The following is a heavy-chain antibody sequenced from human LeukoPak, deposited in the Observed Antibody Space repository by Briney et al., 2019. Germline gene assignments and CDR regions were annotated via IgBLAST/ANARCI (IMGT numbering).Heavy chain of an antibody. J-gene: IGHJ4*02. Sequence: GGSLRLSCAASGFTFSTYAMGWVRQAPGKGLEWVSSIKGGGGDPFYADSVKGRFTISRDNSKNTLYLQMNSLRAEDTAVYFCAKDQDYTNHGLDYWGQGTLVTVSS. V-gene: IGHV3-23*01. D-gene: IGHD4-11*01. CDR2: IKGGGGDP. CDR3: AKDQDYTNHGLDY. CDR1: GFTFSTYA.